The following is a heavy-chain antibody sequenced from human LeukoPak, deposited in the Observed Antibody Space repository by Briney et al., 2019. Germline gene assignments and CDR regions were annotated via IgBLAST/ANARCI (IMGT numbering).Heavy chain of an antibody. D-gene: IGHD1-26*01. CDR2: IYYSGST. Sequence: SETLSLTCTVSGGSISSYYWSWIRQPPGKGLEWIGYIYYSGSTNYNPSLKSRVTISVDTSKNQFSLKLSSVTAADTAVYYCARLVRVGATISYFDYWGQGTLVTVSS. CDR1: GGSISSYY. J-gene: IGHJ4*02. CDR3: ARLVRVGATISYFDY. V-gene: IGHV4-59*01.